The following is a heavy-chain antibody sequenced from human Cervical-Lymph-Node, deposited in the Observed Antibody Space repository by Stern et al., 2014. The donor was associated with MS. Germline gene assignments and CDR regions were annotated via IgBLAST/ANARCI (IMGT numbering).Heavy chain of an antibody. CDR2: IYYTGTT. V-gene: IGHV4-31*03. J-gene: IGHJ4*02. Sequence: QLQLQESGPGLVKPSQTLSLTCTVSGGPMISGGYYWSWIRQHPGKGLEWIGYIYYTGTTYYNPSLKSRVTISVDTSRKQFSLKLRSVTAADTAVYYCASYLGGFFDYWGQGTLVTVSS. D-gene: IGHD4-23*01. CDR3: ASYLGGFFDY. CDR1: GGPMISGGYY.